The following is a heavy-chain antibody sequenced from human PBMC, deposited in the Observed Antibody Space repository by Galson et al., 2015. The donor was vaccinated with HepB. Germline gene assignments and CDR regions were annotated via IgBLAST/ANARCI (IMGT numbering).Heavy chain of an antibody. D-gene: IGHD3-16*01. V-gene: IGHV5-51*01. CDR2: IYPGDSDT. Sequence: QSGAEGKKPGESLKISCKGSGYSFTSYWIGWVRQMPGKGLEWMGIIYPGDSDTRYSPSFQGQVTISADKSISTAYLQWSSLKASDTAMYYCARLESYYDYVWGSHGRYFDLWGRGTLVTVSS. CDR3: ARLESYYDYVWGSHGRYFDL. CDR1: GYSFTSYW. J-gene: IGHJ2*01.